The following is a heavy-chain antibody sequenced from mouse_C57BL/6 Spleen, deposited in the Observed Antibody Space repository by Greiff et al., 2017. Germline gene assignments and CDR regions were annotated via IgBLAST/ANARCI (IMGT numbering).Heavy chain of an antibody. CDR3: ARLDDY. Sequence: QVQLKQPGAELVMPGASVKLSCKASGYTFTSYWMHWVKQRPGQGLEWIGEIDPSDSYTNYNQKFKGKSTLTVDKSSSTAYMQLSSLTSEDSAVYYCARLDDYWGQGTTLTVSS. J-gene: IGHJ2*01. CDR2: IDPSDSYT. CDR1: GYTFTSYW. V-gene: IGHV1-69*01.